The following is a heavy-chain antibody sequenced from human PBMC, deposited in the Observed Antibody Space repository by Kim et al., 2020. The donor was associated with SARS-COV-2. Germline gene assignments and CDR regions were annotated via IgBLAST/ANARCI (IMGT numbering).Heavy chain of an antibody. D-gene: IGHD3-10*01. CDR1: GGFISSYY. CDR3: ARHTMVRGVMVYHYYGMDV. J-gene: IGHJ6*02. CDR2: MYSSGST. Sequence: SETLSLTCTVSGGFISSYYWSWIRQSPGKGLEWIGYMYSSGSTNYNRSLESRVTISVDTSKNQFSLKLSSVTAADTAVYYCARHTMVRGVMVYHYYGMDVWGQGTTVTVSS. V-gene: IGHV4-59*08.